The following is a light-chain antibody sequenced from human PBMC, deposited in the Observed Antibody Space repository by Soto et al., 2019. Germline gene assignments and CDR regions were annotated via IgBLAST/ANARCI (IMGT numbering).Light chain of an antibody. CDR2: KAS. CDR3: QHYNSYWT. CDR1: QGISNY. V-gene: IGKV1-5*03. J-gene: IGKJ1*01. Sequence: DIQMTQSPSSLSASLGDRVTITCRASQGISNYLACYQQKPGKVPKLLIYKASTLKSGVPSRFSGSGSGTEFTLTISSLQPDDFATYYCQHYNSYWTFGQGTKVDI.